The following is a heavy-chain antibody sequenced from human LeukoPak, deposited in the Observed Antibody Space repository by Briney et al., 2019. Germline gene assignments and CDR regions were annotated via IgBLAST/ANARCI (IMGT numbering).Heavy chain of an antibody. D-gene: IGHD5-18*01. J-gene: IGHJ5*02. CDR3: ARGGIQLWLANPSTKDNWFDP. CDR2: IIPIFGTA. Sequence: SVKVSCKASGGTFSSYAISWVRQAPGQGLEWMGRIIPIFGTANYAQKFQGRVTITKDESTRTAYMELSSLRSEDTAVYYCARGGIQLWLANPSTKDNWFDPWGQGTLVTVSS. CDR1: GGTFSSYA. V-gene: IGHV1-69*05.